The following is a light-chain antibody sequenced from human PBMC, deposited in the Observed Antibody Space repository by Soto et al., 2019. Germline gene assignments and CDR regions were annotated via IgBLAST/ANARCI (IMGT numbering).Light chain of an antibody. Sequence: DIQMTQSPSSLSGSVVDRVTITFQASQDIKKFLNWYQQKPGKAPKLLIHDASTLETGVPSRFSGSGSGTDFTFIINSLQPEDFATYFCQAFDNLPSITFGQGTRLEIK. CDR1: QDIKKF. CDR3: QAFDNLPSIT. J-gene: IGKJ5*01. CDR2: DAS. V-gene: IGKV1-33*01.